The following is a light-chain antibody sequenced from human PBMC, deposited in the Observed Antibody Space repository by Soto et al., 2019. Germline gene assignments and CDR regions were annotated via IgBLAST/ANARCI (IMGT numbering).Light chain of an antibody. J-gene: IGKJ1*01. V-gene: IGKV3-11*01. Sequence: EIVLTQSPATLSLSPGQRATLSCRASQRGSGDLAWFQHKSCQAPRLLIYDTYNRATGLPARFSGSGSGTHSTLTISSLEPEDFAVYYCQQRNNWPWTFGQGTQVDIK. CDR1: QRGSGD. CDR2: DTY. CDR3: QQRNNWPWT.